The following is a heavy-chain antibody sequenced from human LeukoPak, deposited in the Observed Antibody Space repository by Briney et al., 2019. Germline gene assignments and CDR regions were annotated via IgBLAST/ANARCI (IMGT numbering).Heavy chain of an antibody. CDR2: INHSGST. CDR1: GGSFSGYY. J-gene: IGHJ5*02. CDR3: ARRSSGVPAAPRRWFDP. D-gene: IGHD2-2*01. Sequence: SETLSLTCAVYGGSFSGYYWSWIRQPPGKGLEWIGEINHSGSTNYNPSLKSRVTISVDTSKNQFSLKLSSVTAADTAVYYCARRSSGVPAAPRRWFDPWGQGTLVTVSS. V-gene: IGHV4-34*01.